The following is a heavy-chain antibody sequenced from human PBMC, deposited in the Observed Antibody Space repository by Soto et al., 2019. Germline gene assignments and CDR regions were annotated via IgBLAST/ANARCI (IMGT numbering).Heavy chain of an antibody. J-gene: IGHJ4*02. CDR1: GGSFSGYY. D-gene: IGHD3-10*01. CDR3: ARVSHYYGSETAGY. CDR2: INHSGST. V-gene: IGHV4-34*01. Sequence: SETLSLTCAVYGGSFSGYYWSWIRQPPGKGLEWIGEINHSGSTNYNPSLKSRVTISVDTSKNQFSLKLSSVTAADTAVYYCARVSHYYGSETAGYWGQGTLVTVSS.